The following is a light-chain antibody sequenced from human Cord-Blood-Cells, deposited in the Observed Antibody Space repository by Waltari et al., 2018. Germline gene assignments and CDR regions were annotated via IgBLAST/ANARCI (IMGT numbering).Light chain of an antibody. CDR1: SSDDGGYNY. CDR3: SSYTSSSTHYV. Sequence: QSALTQPASVSGSPGQSITISCTGTSSDDGGYNYGSWYHQHPGKAPKLMIYDVSNRPSWVSNRFSGSKSCNTASLTISGLQAEDEADYYCSSYTSSSTHYVFGTGTKVTVL. V-gene: IGLV2-14*03. CDR2: DVS. J-gene: IGLJ1*01.